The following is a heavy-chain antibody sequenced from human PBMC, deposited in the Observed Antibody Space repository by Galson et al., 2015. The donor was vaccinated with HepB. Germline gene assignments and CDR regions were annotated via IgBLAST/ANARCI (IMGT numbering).Heavy chain of an antibody. Sequence: SLRLSCAASGFTFSSYSMNWVRQAPGKGLEWVSSISSSSSYIYYADSVKGRFTISRDNAKNSLYLQMNSLRAEDTAVYYCARDPYSSGWLLSGPLDYWGQGTLVTVSS. CDR3: ARDPYSSGWLLSGPLDY. CDR1: GFTFSSYS. D-gene: IGHD6-19*01. CDR2: ISSSSSYI. J-gene: IGHJ4*02. V-gene: IGHV3-21*01.